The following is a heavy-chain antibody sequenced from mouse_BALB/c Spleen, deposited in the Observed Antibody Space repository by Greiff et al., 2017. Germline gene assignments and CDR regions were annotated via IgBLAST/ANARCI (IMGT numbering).Heavy chain of an antibody. J-gene: IGHJ2*01. V-gene: IGHV5-6*01. CDR3: ASSMITTGKYYFDY. CDR1: GFTFSSYG. D-gene: IGHD2-4*01. Sequence: EVMLVESGGDVVKPGGSLKLSCAASGFTFSSYGMSWVRQTPDKRLEWVATISSGGSYTYYPDSVKGRFTISRDNAKNTLYLQMSSLKSEDTAMYYCASSMITTGKYYFDYWGQGTTLTVSS. CDR2: ISSGGSYT.